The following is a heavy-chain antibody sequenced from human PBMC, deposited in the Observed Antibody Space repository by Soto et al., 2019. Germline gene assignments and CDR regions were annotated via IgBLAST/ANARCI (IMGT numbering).Heavy chain of an antibody. J-gene: IGHJ4*02. CDR3: SRSTEVGVSGAC. V-gene: IGHV3-21*01. Sequence: GGSLRLSCTGSGFPFSAYNINWVRQAPGKGLEWVSSITVGSSHIYQPNSMKGRFTISRDDAKNSVYLQIDSLRDEDTALYYCSRSTEVGVSGACWGQGSLVTVSS. D-gene: IGHD1-26*01. CDR1: GFPFSAYN. CDR2: ITVGSSHI.